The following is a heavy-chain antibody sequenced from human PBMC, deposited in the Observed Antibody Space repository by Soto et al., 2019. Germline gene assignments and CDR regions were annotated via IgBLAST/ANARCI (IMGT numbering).Heavy chain of an antibody. J-gene: IGHJ4*02. V-gene: IGHV3-23*01. Sequence: EVQLLESGGGLVQPGGSLRLSCAASGFTFSSYAMSWVRQAPGKGLEWVSAISGSGGSTYYADSVKGRFTISRDNPKNTLYLQMNSLRAEDTAVYYCAKDDSGYDLQRPFDYWGQGTLVTVSS. CDR3: AKDDSGYDLQRPFDY. CDR1: GFTFSSYA. D-gene: IGHD5-12*01. CDR2: ISGSGGST.